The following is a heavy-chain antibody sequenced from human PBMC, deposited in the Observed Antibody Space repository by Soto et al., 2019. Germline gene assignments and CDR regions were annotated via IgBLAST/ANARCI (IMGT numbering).Heavy chain of an antibody. CDR1: GYTFTSYG. Sequence: VASVKVSCKASGYTFTSYGISWVRQAPGQGLEWMGWISAYNGNTNYAQKLQGRVTMTTDASTSTAYMELRSLRSDDTAVYYCARDRERITIFGVVTPYYYYGMDVWGQGTTVTVSS. CDR3: ARDRERITIFGVVTPYYYYGMDV. CDR2: ISAYNGNT. D-gene: IGHD3-3*01. V-gene: IGHV1-18*04. J-gene: IGHJ6*02.